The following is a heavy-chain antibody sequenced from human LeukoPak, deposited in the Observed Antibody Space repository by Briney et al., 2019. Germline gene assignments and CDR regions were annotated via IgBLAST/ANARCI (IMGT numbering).Heavy chain of an antibody. CDR1: GYTFTSYG. J-gene: IGHJ4*02. CDR2: ISAYNGNT. D-gene: IGHD3-10*01. Sequence: ASVKVSCKASGYTFTSYGISWVRQAPGQGLEWMGWISAYNGNTNYAQKLQGRVTMTTDTSTSTAYMELRSLRSDDTAVYYCARASSSQLLWLGELIDYWGQGTLVTVSS. CDR3: ARASSSQLLWLGELIDY. V-gene: IGHV1-18*01.